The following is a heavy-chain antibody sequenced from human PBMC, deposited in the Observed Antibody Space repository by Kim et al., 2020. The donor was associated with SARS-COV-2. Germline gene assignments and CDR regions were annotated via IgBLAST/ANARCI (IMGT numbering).Heavy chain of an antibody. CDR1: GYSFTSYW. Sequence: GESLKISCKGSGYSFTSYWIGWVRQMPGKGLEWMGIIYPGDSDTRYSPSFQGQVTISADKSISTAYLQWSSLKASDTAMYYCARHGWSVVYSGGEDYWGQGTLVTVSS. J-gene: IGHJ4*02. V-gene: IGHV5-51*01. CDR2: IYPGDSDT. D-gene: IGHD5-12*01. CDR3: ARHGWSVVYSGGEDY.